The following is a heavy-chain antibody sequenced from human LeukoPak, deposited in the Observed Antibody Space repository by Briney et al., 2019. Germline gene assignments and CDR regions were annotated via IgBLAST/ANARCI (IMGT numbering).Heavy chain of an antibody. D-gene: IGHD6-19*01. J-gene: IGHJ4*02. CDR1: GVSISSGGQY. CDR2: IFYRDST. V-gene: IGHV4-31*03. Sequence: SETLSLTCTVSGVSISSGGQYWSWIRQSPGKGLEWIGYIFYRDSTNYNPSLKSRATISVDTSKNQFSLDLTSLTAADTAVYYCARDRGNGWPYFFDYWGRGTLVTVSS. CDR3: ARDRGNGWPYFFDY.